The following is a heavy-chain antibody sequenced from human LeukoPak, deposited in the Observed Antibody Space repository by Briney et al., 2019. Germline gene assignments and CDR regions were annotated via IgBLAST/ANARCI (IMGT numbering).Heavy chain of an antibody. CDR1: GFTFNGYV. CDR3: ARVDPEWVVVVAATY. J-gene: IGHJ4*02. CDR2: INGGGGNT. V-gene: IGHV3-23*01. Sequence: TGGSLRLSCAASGFTFNGYVMSWVREAPGEGREWVSAINGGGGNTYYADSVKGRFTISRDNSKNTLYLQMSSLRAEDTAIYYCARVDPEWVVVVAATYWGQGTLVTVSS. D-gene: IGHD2-15*01.